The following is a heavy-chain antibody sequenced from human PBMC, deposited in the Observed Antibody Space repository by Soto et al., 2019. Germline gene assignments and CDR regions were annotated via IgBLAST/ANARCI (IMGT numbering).Heavy chain of an antibody. D-gene: IGHD6-19*01. CDR3: AKDHSSGWFPELDYYYYGMDV. Sequence: AGGSLRLSCAASGFTCDYYAMHWIRQAPGKGLEWVSGISWNSGSIDYADSVKGRFTISRDNDKNSLYLQMNSLRAEDTALYYCAKDHSSGWFPELDYYYYGMDVWGQGTTVTV. CDR2: ISWNSGSI. CDR1: GFTCDYYA. J-gene: IGHJ6*02. V-gene: IGHV3-9*01.